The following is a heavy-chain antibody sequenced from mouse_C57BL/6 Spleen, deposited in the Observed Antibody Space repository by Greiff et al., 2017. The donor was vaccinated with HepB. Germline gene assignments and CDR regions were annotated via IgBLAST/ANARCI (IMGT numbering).Heavy chain of an antibody. CDR3: AREGYYYGSSYGYFDV. CDR2: IYPGDGDT. V-gene: IGHV1-82*01. D-gene: IGHD1-1*01. CDR1: GYAFSSSW. J-gene: IGHJ1*03. Sequence: VQLQQPGPELVKPGASVKISCKASGYAFSSSWMNWVTQRPGKGLEWIGRIYPGDGDTNYNGKFKGKATLTADKSSSTAYMQLSSLTSEDSAVYFCAREGYYYGSSYGYFDVWGTGTTVTVSS.